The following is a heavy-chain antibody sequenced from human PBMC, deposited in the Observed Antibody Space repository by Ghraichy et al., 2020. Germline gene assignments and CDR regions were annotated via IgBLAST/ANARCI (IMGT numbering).Heavy chain of an antibody. CDR1: GFTFDDYA. J-gene: IGHJ4*02. CDR3: AKGKSRDFWSGLFDY. D-gene: IGHD3-3*01. V-gene: IGHV3-43D*03. CDR2: ISWDGGST. Sequence: GSLRLSCAASGFTFDDYAMHWVRQAPGKGLEWVSLISWDGGSTYYADSVKGRFTISRDNSKNSLYLQMNSLRAEDTALYYCAKGKSRDFWSGLFDYWGQGTLVTVSS.